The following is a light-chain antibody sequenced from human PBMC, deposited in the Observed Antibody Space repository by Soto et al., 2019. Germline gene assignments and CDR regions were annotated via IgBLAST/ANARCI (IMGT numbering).Light chain of an antibody. CDR3: QHYNSYSEA. V-gene: IGKV1-5*03. CDR1: QTISSW. CDR2: KAS. Sequence: DIQMTQSPSTLSGPVGDRVTITCRASQTISSWLAWYQQKPGKAPKLLIYKASTLKSGVPSRFSGSGSGTEGTITISSLQPDDFETYDCQHYNSYSEAFGQGTKVDI. J-gene: IGKJ1*01.